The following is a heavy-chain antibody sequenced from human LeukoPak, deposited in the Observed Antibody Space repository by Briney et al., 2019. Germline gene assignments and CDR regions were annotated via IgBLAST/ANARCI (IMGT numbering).Heavy chain of an antibody. CDR1: GFTVSSSY. J-gene: IGHJ4*02. V-gene: IGHV3-23*01. CDR2: ISGSGGST. Sequence: PGGSLRLSCAASGFTVSSSYMSWVRQAPGKGLEWVSAISGSGGSTYYADSVKGRFTISRDNSKNTLYLQMNSLRAEDTAVYYCAKDLQATFLWGQGTLVTVSS. D-gene: IGHD5-12*01. CDR3: AKDLQATFL.